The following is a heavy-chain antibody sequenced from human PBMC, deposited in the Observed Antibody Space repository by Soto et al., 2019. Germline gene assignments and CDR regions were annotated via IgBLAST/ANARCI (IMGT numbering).Heavy chain of an antibody. CDR3: AREMTIFGVAPGGGVDV. Sequence: SETLSLTCAVSGGSISTFDFSWSWIRQPPGRGLEWIGSIYQSGRTYYVPSPKSRVTMSLDKSKNQFSLKISSVVAADTAIYYCAREMTIFGVAPGGGVDVWGQGTTVTVSS. CDR1: GGSISTFDFS. D-gene: IGHD3-3*01. J-gene: IGHJ6*02. V-gene: IGHV4-30-2*01. CDR2: IYQSGRT.